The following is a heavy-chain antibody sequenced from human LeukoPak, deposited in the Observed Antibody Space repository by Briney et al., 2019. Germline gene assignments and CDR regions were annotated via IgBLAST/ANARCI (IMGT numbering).Heavy chain of an antibody. V-gene: IGHV4-4*02. J-gene: IGHJ4*02. D-gene: IGHD6-13*01. Sequence: SETLSLTCAVSGGSITNDNWWGWVRQPPGKGLEWIGEINHSGSTNYNPSLKSRVTISVDTSKNQFSLELSSVTAADTAVYYCARTTIAAAGYDYWGQGTLVTVSS. CDR1: GGSITNDNW. CDR3: ARTTIAAAGYDY. CDR2: INHSGST.